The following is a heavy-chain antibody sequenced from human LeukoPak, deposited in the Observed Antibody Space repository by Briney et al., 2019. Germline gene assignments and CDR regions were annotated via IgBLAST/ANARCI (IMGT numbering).Heavy chain of an antibody. Sequence: GGSLRLSCAASRFTFSSYAMHWVRQAPGKGLEWVAVISYDGSNKYYADSVKGRFTISRDNSKNTLYLQMNSLRAEDTAVYYCATAKDTSTPFLVYWGQGTLVTVSS. CDR1: RFTFSSYA. CDR2: ISYDGSNK. CDR3: ATAKDTSTPFLVY. J-gene: IGHJ4*02. D-gene: IGHD3-3*02. V-gene: IGHV3-30*04.